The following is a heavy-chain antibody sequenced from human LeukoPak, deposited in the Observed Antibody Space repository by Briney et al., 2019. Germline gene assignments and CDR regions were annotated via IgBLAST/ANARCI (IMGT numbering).Heavy chain of an antibody. CDR3: ARDAGSGSSSHRYYYYFYAMDV. V-gene: IGHV4-61*01. J-gene: IGHJ6*02. Sequence: SETLSLTCTVSGGSVSSGSYYRSWIRQPPGKGLEWIGYVSDSGSTNYNPSLKSRLTMSVDTFKNQFSLKLSSVTAADTAVYYCARDAGSGSSSHRYYYYFYAMDVWGQGTTVTVSS. CDR1: GGSVSSGSYY. CDR2: VSDSGST. D-gene: IGHD1-1*01.